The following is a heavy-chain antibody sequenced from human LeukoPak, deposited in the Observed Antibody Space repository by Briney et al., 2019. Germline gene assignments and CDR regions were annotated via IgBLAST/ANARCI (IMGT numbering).Heavy chain of an antibody. CDR1: VGTFSSYA. CDR3: ARGLDRRYFDY. J-gene: IGHJ4*02. V-gene: IGHV1-69*06. Sequence: ASVKVSCKASVGTFSSYAISWVRQAPGQGLEWMGGIIPIFGTANYAQKFQGRVTITADKSTSTAYMELSSLRSEDTAVYYCARGLDRRYFDYWGQGTLVTVSS. D-gene: IGHD3-16*02. CDR2: IIPIFGTA.